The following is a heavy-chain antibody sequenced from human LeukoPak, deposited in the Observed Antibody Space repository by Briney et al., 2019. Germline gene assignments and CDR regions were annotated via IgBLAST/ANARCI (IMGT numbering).Heavy chain of an antibody. J-gene: IGHJ3*02. Sequence: PGGSLRLSCVASGFTFSSYAINWVRQVPGKGLEWVSAISGSGGSTFYVDSVKGRFTISRDNSKNTLYLQMNSLRAEDTAVYYCAISYSSSSVVAFDIWGQGTMVTVSS. V-gene: IGHV3-23*01. CDR1: GFTFSSYA. D-gene: IGHD6-6*01. CDR3: AISYSSSSVVAFDI. CDR2: ISGSGGST.